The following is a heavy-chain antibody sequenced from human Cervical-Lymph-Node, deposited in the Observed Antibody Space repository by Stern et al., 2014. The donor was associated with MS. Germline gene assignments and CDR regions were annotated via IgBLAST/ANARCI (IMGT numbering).Heavy chain of an antibody. CDR3: ARDGYCSGGSCYSYFDS. D-gene: IGHD2-15*01. J-gene: IGHJ4*02. Sequence: VQLVESGGGVVQPGRSLRLSCAASGFTFSSYGMYWVRQAPGKGLEWVAVIWYDGSHKFCADSGKGRFTISRDNSKNTLYLQMNSLRAEDTAVYYCARDGYCSGGSCYSYFDSWGQGTLVTVSS. V-gene: IGHV3-33*01. CDR1: GFTFSSYG. CDR2: IWYDGSHK.